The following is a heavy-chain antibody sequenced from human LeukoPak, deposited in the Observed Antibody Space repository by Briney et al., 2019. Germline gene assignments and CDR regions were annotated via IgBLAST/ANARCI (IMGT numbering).Heavy chain of an antibody. D-gene: IGHD5-12*01. Sequence: SETLSLTCSVSGGSISSYPWIRIRQSPGKGLEWIGYINYSGHTNYNPSLKSRVTISIDTSKNQFSLSLTSVTAAGTAVYYCARVWQDYSGSDYWGQGTLVTVSS. CDR1: GGSISSYP. CDR3: ARVWQDYSGSDY. V-gene: IGHV4-59*01. CDR2: INYSGHT. J-gene: IGHJ4*02.